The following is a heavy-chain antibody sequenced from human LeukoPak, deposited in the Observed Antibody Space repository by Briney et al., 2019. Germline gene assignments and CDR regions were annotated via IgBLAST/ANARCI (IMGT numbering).Heavy chain of an antibody. CDR1: GFTVSSNY. J-gene: IGHJ4*02. Sequence: GGSLRLSCAASGFTVSSNYMSWVRQAPGKGLEWVSVIYSGGSTYYADSVKGRFTISRDNSKNTLYLQMNSLRAEDTAVYYCAKDAGTTRSFYYSDYWGQGTLVTVSS. D-gene: IGHD1-1*01. CDR3: AKDAGTTRSFYYSDY. V-gene: IGHV3-53*01. CDR2: IYSGGST.